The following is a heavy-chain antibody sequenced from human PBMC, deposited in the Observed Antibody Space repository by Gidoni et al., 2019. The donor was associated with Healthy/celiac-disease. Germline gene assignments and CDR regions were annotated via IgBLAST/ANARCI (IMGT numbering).Heavy chain of an antibody. CDR3: ARGHHVYQRYPGKHAEYFQH. V-gene: IGHV4-34*01. J-gene: IGHJ1*01. CDR1: GGSFSGYY. D-gene: IGHD1-1*01. CDR2: INHSGST. Sequence: QVQLQQWGAGLLKPSATLSLTCAVYGGSFSGYYWSWIRKPPGKGLELIVSINHSGSTNYSPSLKSRVTISVDTSKNQFSLKLSSGTAADTAVYYWARGHHVYQRYPGKHAEYFQHWGQVTLVTVSS.